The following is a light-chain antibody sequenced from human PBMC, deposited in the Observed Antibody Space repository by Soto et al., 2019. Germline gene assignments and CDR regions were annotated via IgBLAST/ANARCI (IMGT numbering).Light chain of an antibody. CDR2: DAS. Sequence: EIVMTQSPATLSVSPGERATLSCRASQSFSSNLAWYQQKPGQAARLLIFDASTRATGVPARFSGSGSGAEFALTMSSLQSEDFAVYHCQQYDNWPPVFGGGTKVEIK. CDR3: QQYDNWPPV. CDR1: QSFSSN. J-gene: IGKJ4*01. V-gene: IGKV3-15*01.